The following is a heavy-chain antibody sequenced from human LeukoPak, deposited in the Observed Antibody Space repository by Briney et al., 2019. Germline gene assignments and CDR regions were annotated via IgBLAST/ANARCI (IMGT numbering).Heavy chain of an antibody. J-gene: IGHJ4*02. V-gene: IGHV4-38-2*02. CDR1: GYSISSGYY. CDR3: ARPRRSIAAAVHFDY. D-gene: IGHD6-13*01. Sequence: SETLSLTCTVSGYSISSGYYWGWIRQPPGKGLEWVGSIYHSGSTYYNPSLKSRVTISVDTSKNQFSLKLSSVTAADTAVYYCARPRRSIAAAVHFDYWGQGTLVTVSS. CDR2: IYHSGST.